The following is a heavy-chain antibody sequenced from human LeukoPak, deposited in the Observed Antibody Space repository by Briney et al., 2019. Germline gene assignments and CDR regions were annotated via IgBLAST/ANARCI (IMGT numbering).Heavy chain of an antibody. CDR1: GYTFTGYY. CDR2: INPSSGGT. CDR3: AAGRGYCSGGSCYGDDSFDI. D-gene: IGHD2-15*01. Sequence: ASVKVSCKASGYTFTGYYIHWVRQAPGQGLEWMGWINPSSGGTIYAQKFQGRVTMTRDTSISTAYMELSRLRSDDTAVFYCAAGRGYCSGGSCYGDDSFDIWGQGTMVTVSS. J-gene: IGHJ3*02. V-gene: IGHV1-2*02.